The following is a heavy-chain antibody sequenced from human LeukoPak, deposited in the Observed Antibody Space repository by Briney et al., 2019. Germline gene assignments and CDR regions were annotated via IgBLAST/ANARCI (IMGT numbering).Heavy chain of an antibody. J-gene: IGHJ6*03. CDR3: ARDPYSGNYGAYYYYYMDV. CDR2: ITSGSSHI. V-gene: IGHV3-21*01. D-gene: IGHD1-26*01. Sequence: PGGSLRLSCAASGFTFSSYNMNWVRQTPGQGLEWVSSITSGSSHIYYADSVKGRFTISRDDAKSSLYLQMNSLRVEDTAVYYCARDPYSGNYGAYYYYYMDVWGKGTTVTISS. CDR1: GFTFSSYN.